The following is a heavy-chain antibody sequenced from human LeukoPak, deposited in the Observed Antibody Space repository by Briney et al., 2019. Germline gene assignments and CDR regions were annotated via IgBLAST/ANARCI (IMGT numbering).Heavy chain of an antibody. CDR3: VKDVFLGFCSGGSCSAHFDY. D-gene: IGHD2-15*01. J-gene: IGHJ4*02. CDR1: GFTFDNYA. Sequence: GGSLRLSCAASGFTFDNYAMHWVRQAPGKGLEWVSGISWNSGSIVYVDSVKGRFTISRDNAKNSLYLQRDSLRPEDMALYYCVKDVFLGFCSGGSCSAHFDYWGQGTLVTVSS. V-gene: IGHV3-9*03. CDR2: ISWNSGSI.